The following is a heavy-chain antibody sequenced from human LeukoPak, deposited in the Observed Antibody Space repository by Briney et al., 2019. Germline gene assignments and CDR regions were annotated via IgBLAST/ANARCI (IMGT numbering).Heavy chain of an antibody. V-gene: IGHV3-33*01. Sequence: PGRSLRLSCAASGFTFSSYGMHWVRQAPGKGLEWVAVIWYDGSNKYYADSVKGRFTISRDNSKNTLYLQMNSLRAEDTAVYYCARDGPGLYYFDYWGQGTLVTVSS. CDR1: GFTFSSYG. CDR3: ARDGPGLYYFDY. D-gene: IGHD3-16*01. CDR2: IWYDGSNK. J-gene: IGHJ4*02.